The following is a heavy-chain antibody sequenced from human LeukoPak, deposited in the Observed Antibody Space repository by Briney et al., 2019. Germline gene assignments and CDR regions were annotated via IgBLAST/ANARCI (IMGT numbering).Heavy chain of an antibody. Sequence: GGSLRLSCAASGFTFSSYWMSWVRQAPGKGLEWVANIKQDGSEKYYVDSVKGRFTISRDNAKNSLYLQMNSLRAEDTAVYYCAREDYGDYPSFDYRGQGTLVTVSS. CDR3: AREDYGDYPSFDY. D-gene: IGHD4-17*01. CDR1: GFTFSSYW. CDR2: IKQDGSEK. J-gene: IGHJ4*02. V-gene: IGHV3-7*03.